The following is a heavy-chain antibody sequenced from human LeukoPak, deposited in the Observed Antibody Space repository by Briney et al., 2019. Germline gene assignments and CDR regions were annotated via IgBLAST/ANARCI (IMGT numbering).Heavy chain of an antibody. CDR2: IIPFLDLS. CDR1: GGTFSSKA. D-gene: IGHD3-16*01. Sequence: GASVKVSCKASGGTFSSKAISWVRQAPGQGLEWMGRIIPFLDLSNYAQKFQDRVTTSVDMSTSTVYLELISLTYEDTAIYYCARSGRGGGYYFDSWGRGTLVTVSS. J-gene: IGHJ4*02. V-gene: IGHV1-69*04. CDR3: ARSGRGGGYYFDS.